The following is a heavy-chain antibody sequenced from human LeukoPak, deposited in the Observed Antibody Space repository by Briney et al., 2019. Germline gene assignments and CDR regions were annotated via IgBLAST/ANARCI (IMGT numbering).Heavy chain of an antibody. CDR1: GFAFGDFS. J-gene: IGHJ3*02. CDR3: TRDDTGDRGAFDI. CDR2: IRSRAYGGTT. Sequence: PGGSLRLSCTTSGFAFGDFSMSWVRQAPGKGLEWVGFIRSRAYGGTTDYAASVKDRFTISRDDSNSIAYLQMNSLETEDTGVYYCTRDDTGDRGAFDIWGQGTAVTVSS. V-gene: IGHV3-49*04. D-gene: IGHD2-8*02.